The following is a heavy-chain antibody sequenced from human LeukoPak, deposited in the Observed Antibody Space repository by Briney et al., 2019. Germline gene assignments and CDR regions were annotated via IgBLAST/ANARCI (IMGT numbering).Heavy chain of an antibody. CDR3: ARAPKGCSSTSCYGGHMDV. V-gene: IGHV4-38-2*02. D-gene: IGHD2-2*01. J-gene: IGHJ6*03. CDR2: IYHSGNT. CDR1: GYSISSGYY. Sequence: SETLSLTCTVSGYSISSGYYWGLRRQPAGERLELFGSIYHSGNTYYNASPKSRVTISIDTSKNQFSLKLSSVTAADTAVYYCARAPKGCSSTSCYGGHMDVWGKGTTVTVSS.